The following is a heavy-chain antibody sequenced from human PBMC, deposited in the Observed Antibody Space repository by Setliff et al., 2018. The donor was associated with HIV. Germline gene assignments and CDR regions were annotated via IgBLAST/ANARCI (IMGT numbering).Heavy chain of an antibody. V-gene: IGHV1-3*01. J-gene: IGHJ4*02. CDR1: GYTFTSYA. D-gene: IGHD3-22*01. CDR3: AKAARDYYDSSGYYIGIDY. Sequence: ASVKVSCKASGYTFTSYAMHWVRQAPGQRLEWMGWINAGNGNTKYSQKFQGRVTITRDTSASTAHMELSSLRSEDTAVYYCAKAARDYYDSSGYYIGIDYWGRGTLVTVSS. CDR2: INAGNGNT.